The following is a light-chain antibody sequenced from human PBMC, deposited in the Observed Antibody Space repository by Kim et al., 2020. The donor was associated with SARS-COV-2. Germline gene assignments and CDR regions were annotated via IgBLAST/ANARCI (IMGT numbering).Light chain of an antibody. Sequence: QLVTIAFTGTSSGVATYHVVSWYQQSPGQAPKLMIYDVNKRPSGVPDRFSGSNSGNAASLTISGLQAEDEADYYCCSYAGSYTWVFGGGTQLTVL. CDR3: CSYAGSYTWV. CDR1: SSGVATYHV. J-gene: IGLJ3*02. CDR2: DVN. V-gene: IGLV2-11*01.